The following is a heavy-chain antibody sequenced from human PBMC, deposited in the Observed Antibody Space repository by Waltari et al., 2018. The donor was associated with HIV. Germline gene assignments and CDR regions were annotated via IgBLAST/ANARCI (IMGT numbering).Heavy chain of an antibody. D-gene: IGHD6-13*01. Sequence: AEVKKPGESLKISCKGSGYSFTNYWIGWVRQMPGKGLEWMGIIYPGDSDTRYSPSFPGQVTISVDKSISTAYLQGSSLKAPDTAMYYCARHGREQHLEGYYYAMDVWGQGTTVTVSS. CDR1: GYSFTNYW. CDR2: IYPGDSDT. CDR3: ARHGREQHLEGYYYAMDV. V-gene: IGHV5-51*01. J-gene: IGHJ6*02.